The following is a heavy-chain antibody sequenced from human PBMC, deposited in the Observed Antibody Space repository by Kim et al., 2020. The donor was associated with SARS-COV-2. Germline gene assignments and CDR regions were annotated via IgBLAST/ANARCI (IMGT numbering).Heavy chain of an antibody. D-gene: IGHD1-26*01. V-gene: IGHV3-66*01. CDR2: T. J-gene: IGHJ3*02. CDR3: AREVGGDAFDI. Sequence: TYYADSVKGRFTISRDNSKNTLYLQMNSLRAEDTAVYYCAREVGGDAFDIWGQGTMVTVSS.